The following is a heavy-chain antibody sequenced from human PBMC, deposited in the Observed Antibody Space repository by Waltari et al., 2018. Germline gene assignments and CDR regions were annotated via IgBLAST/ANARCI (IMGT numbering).Heavy chain of an antibody. Sequence: QVQLQESGPGLVKPSETLSLTCTVSGGSISSYYWSWIRQPPGKGLEWIGYIYYSGSTNYNPSLKSRVTISVDTSKNQFSLKLSSVTAADTAVYYCARDITVTGGYDYWGQGTLVTVSS. D-gene: IGHD1-26*01. CDR2: IYYSGST. CDR3: ARDITVTGGYDY. J-gene: IGHJ4*02. V-gene: IGHV4-59*01. CDR1: GGSISSYY.